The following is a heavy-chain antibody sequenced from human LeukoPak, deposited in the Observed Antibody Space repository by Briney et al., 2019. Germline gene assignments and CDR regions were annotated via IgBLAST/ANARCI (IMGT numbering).Heavy chain of an antibody. CDR1: GGSFSGYY. CDR3: ARVATGTTYDYYYYGMDV. Sequence: SETLSLTCAVYGGSFSGYYWSWIRQPPGKGLEWIGEINHSGSTNYNPSLKSQVTMSVDTSKNQFSLKLSSVTAADTAVYYCARVATGTTYDYYYYGMDVWGQGTTVTVSS. D-gene: IGHD1-1*01. CDR2: INHSGST. J-gene: IGHJ6*02. V-gene: IGHV4-34*01.